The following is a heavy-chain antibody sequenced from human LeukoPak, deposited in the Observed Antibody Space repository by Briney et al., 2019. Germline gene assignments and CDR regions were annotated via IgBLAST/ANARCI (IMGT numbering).Heavy chain of an antibody. Sequence: PSETLSLTCTVSRGSISSYYWSWIRQPPGKGLEWIGYIYYSGSTNYNPSLKSRVTISVDTSKNQFSLKLSSVTAADTAVYYCARGVGARGNFDYWGEGTLVTVSS. CDR2: IYYSGST. V-gene: IGHV4-59*01. D-gene: IGHD1-26*01. J-gene: IGHJ4*02. CDR3: ARGVGARGNFDY. CDR1: RGSISSYY.